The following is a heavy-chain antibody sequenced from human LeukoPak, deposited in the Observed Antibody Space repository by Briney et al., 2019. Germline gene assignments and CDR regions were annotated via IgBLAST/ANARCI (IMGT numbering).Heavy chain of an antibody. D-gene: IGHD3-22*01. CDR2: ISGDGGRT. CDR1: GFTFDDYD. CDR3: AKSYDPLRWYYGMDV. Sequence: GGSLRLSCAASGFTFDDYDMHWVRQAPGKGLEWVSLISGDGGRTYYADAVKGRFTISRDNSKNSLYLQMNSLTTEDTALYNCAKSYDPLRWYYGMDVWGQGTTVTVSS. J-gene: IGHJ6*02. V-gene: IGHV3-43*02.